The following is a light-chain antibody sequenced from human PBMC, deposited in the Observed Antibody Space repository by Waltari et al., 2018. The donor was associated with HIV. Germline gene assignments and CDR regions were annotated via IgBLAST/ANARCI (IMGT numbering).Light chain of an antibody. CDR2: NNY. V-gene: IGLV1-44*01. CDR1: NPNIGSNT. J-gene: IGLJ2*01. Sequence: QSVLTQPPSASGTPGQRVTIDCSGSNPNIGSNTVNWYKQVPGTAPKLLIYNNYERPSGVPDRFSGSKSGSSASLAISGLQSEGDGDYYCAAWDGSLLGVLFGGGTKLTVL. CDR3: AAWDGSLLGVL.